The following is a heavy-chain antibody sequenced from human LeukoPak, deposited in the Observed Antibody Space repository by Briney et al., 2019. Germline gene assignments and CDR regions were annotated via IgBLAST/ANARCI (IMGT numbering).Heavy chain of an antibody. V-gene: IGHV1-18*01. CDR2: ISAYNGNT. J-gene: IGHJ6*03. CDR3: ARGLSIAARPGTYYYYYYMDV. CDR1: GYTFTSYC. D-gene: IGHD6-6*01. Sequence: GASVKVSCKASGYTFTSYCISWVRQAPGQGLEWMGWISAYNGNTNYAQKLQGRVTMTTDTSTRTAYMELRSLRSDDTAVYYCARGLSIAARPGTYYYYYYMDVWGKGTTVTVSS.